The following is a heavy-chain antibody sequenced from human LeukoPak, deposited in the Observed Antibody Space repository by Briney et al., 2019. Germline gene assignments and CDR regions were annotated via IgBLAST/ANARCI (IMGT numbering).Heavy chain of an antibody. V-gene: IGHV4-59*01. CDR2: IYYSGST. J-gene: IGHJ4*02. CDR1: GGSINSYY. Sequence: SSETLSLTCTVSGGSINSYYWSWIRQPPGKGLEWIGYIYYSGSTNYNPSLESRVTISVDTSKNQFSLKLSSATAADTAVYYCAREIPGIVGATYFDYWGQGTLVTVSS. D-gene: IGHD1-26*01. CDR3: AREIPGIVGATYFDY.